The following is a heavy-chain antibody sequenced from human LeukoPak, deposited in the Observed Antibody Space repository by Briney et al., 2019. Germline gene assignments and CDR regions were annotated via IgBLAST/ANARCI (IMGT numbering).Heavy chain of an antibody. CDR1: GGSISSSSYY. CDR3: ATEYDFWSGYPSITGFDP. V-gene: IGHV4-39*01. J-gene: IGHJ5*02. Sequence: SETLSLTCTVSGGSISSSSYYWGWIRQPPGKGLEWIGSIYYSGSTYYNPSLKSRVTISVDTSKNQFSLKLSSVTAADTAVYNCATEYDFWSGYPSITGFDPWGQGTLVTVSS. CDR2: IYYSGST. D-gene: IGHD3-3*01.